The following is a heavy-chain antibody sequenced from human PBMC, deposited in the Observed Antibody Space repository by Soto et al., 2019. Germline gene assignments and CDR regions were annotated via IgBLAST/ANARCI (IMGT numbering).Heavy chain of an antibody. CDR3: AHRVDYRGSWNTGYFDY. J-gene: IGHJ4*02. V-gene: IGHV2-5*02. CDR1: GFSLSTTGVA. D-gene: IGHD2-15*01. CDR2: IYWDDDK. Sequence: SGPTLVNPTQTLTLTCPFSGFSLSTTGVAVGWIRQPPGKALECLVLIYWDDDKRYSPSLKSRLTITRDTSKNQVVLTMTDMDPVDTATYYCAHRVDYRGSWNTGYFDYWGQGTLVTVSS.